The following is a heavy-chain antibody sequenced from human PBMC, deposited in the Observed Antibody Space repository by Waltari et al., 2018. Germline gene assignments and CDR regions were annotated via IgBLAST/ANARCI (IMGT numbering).Heavy chain of an antibody. CDR1: GGSLSSGSYY. CDR3: ARDTPATVTTTDAFDI. J-gene: IGHJ3*02. CDR2: IYSRGST. D-gene: IGHD4-17*01. V-gene: IGHV4-61*02. Sequence: QVQLQESGPGLVKPSQTLSLTCTVPGGSLSSGSYYWSWIRPPAGKGLEWIGRIYSRGSTNYNPSLKSRVTISVDTSKNQFSLKLSSVTAADTAVYYCARDTPATVTTTDAFDIWGQGTMVTVSS.